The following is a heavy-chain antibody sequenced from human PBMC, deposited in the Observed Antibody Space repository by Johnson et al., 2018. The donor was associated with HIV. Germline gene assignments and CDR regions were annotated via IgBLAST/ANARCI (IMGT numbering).Heavy chain of an antibody. D-gene: IGHD3-3*01. CDR1: GFMFDDYG. J-gene: IGHJ3*02. V-gene: IGHV3-30*03. CDR2: ISYDGSNK. Sequence: QVQLVESGGGLVQPGGSLRLSCAASGFMFDDYGMSWVRQVPGKGLEWVAVISYDGSNKYYADSVKGRFTISRDNSKNTLYLQMNSLRAEDTAVYYCAREEVTIFGVAYDAFDSWGQGTMVTVSS. CDR3: AREEVTIFGVAYDAFDS.